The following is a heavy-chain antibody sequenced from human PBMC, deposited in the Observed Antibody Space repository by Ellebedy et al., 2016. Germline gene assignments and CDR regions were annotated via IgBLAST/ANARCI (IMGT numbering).Heavy chain of an antibody. Sequence: SETLSLXCAVSGDSISSSNWWSWVRQHPGKGLEWIGYIYYSGSTYYNPSLKSRVTISVDTSKNQFSLKLSSVTAADTAVYYCARGGEMATNLGLYYYYYGMDVWGQGTTVTVSS. CDR1: GDSISSSNW. J-gene: IGHJ6*02. D-gene: IGHD5-24*01. CDR3: ARGGEMATNLGLYYYYYGMDV. V-gene: IGHV4-31*11. CDR2: IYYSGST.